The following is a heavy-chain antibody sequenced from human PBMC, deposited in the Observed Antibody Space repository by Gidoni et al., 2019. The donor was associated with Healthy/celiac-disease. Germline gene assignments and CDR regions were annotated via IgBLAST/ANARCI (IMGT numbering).Heavy chain of an antibody. CDR3: AKLGGDSGSYDAFDI. V-gene: IGHV3-30*18. D-gene: IGHD1-26*01. CDR1: GFTFRSYG. CDR2: ISYDGSKK. J-gene: IGHJ3*02. Sequence: QVQLVASGVGVVQPGRSLRLSCAASGFTFRSYGMPWVRQAPGKGLEWVAVISYDGSKKYYADSVKGRFTISRDNSKNTLYLQMNSLRAEDTAVYYCAKLGGDSGSYDAFDIWGQGTMVTVSS.